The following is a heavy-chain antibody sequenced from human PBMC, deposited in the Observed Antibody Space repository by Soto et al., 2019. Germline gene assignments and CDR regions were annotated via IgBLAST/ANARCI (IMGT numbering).Heavy chain of an antibody. Sequence: QVQLQESGPGRVKPSGTLSLTCAVSGDSITNNNWWTWLRQSPGKGLEWIGEMHHGGNPDYNPSLRSRVTISVDKSKNQFSLHLSSVTAADSAVYYCARTSGGTYSFDPWGQGTLVTVSS. CDR2: MHHGGNP. J-gene: IGHJ5*02. CDR3: ARTSGGTYSFDP. V-gene: IGHV4-4*02. CDR1: GDSITNNNW. D-gene: IGHD3-10*01.